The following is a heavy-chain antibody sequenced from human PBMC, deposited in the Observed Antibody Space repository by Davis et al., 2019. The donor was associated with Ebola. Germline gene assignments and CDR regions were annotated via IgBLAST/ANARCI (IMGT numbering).Heavy chain of an antibody. D-gene: IGHD2-2*01. CDR2: ISSSGSTI. Sequence: GESLKISCAASGFTFSDYYMSWIRQAPGKGLEWVSYISSSGSTIYYADSVKGRFTISRDNAKNLLYLQMNSLRAEDTAVYYCARTLSAAFRWRVNYYYGMDVWGQGTTVTVSS. J-gene: IGHJ6*02. CDR3: ARTLSAAFRWRVNYYYGMDV. CDR1: GFTFSDYY. V-gene: IGHV3-11*01.